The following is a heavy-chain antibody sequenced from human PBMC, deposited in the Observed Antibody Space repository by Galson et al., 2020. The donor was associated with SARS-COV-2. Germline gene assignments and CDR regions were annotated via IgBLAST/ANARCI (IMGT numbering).Heavy chain of an antibody. V-gene: IGHV4-39*01. CDR1: GGSISSSSYY. D-gene: IGHD6-6*01. CDR3: ATYSSAWLWIDY. Sequence: SETLSLTCTVSGGSISSSSYYWGWIRQPPGTGLEWIGSIYYSGSTYYNPSLKSRVTISVDTSKNQFSLKLSSVTAADTAVYYCATYSSAWLWIDYWGQGTLVTVSS. J-gene: IGHJ4*02. CDR2: IYYSGST.